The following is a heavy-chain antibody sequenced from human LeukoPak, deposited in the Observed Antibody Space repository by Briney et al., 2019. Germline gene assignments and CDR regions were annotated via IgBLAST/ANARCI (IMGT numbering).Heavy chain of an antibody. CDR2: ISNNGGYT. CDR3: AKDSGIYSYGYRWRGYYFDY. Sequence: QSGGSLRLSCAASGFTFSSSAMSWVRQAPGKGLEWVSAISNNGGYTYYVDSVKGRFTISRDNSENTLHLQTNSLSAEDTAVYYCAKDSGIYSYGYRWRGYYFDYWGQGTLVAVSS. CDR1: GFTFSSSA. J-gene: IGHJ4*02. V-gene: IGHV3-23*01. D-gene: IGHD5-18*01.